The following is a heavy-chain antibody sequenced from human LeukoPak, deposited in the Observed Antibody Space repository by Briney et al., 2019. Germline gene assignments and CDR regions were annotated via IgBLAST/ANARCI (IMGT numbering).Heavy chain of an antibody. CDR3: AKDSAITMDRYFDY. CDR2: IWYDGSNK. D-gene: IGHD3-10*01. Sequence: GGSLRLSCAASGFTFSSYGMHWVRQAPGKGLEWVAVIWYDGSNKYYADSVKGRFTISRDNSKNTLYLQMNSLRAEDTAVYYCAKDSAITMDRYFDYWGQGTLVTVSS. CDR1: GFTFSSYG. V-gene: IGHV3-33*06. J-gene: IGHJ4*02.